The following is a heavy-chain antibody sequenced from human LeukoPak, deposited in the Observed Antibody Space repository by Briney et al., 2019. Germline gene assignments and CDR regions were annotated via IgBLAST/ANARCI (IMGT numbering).Heavy chain of an antibody. CDR2: IYHSGST. CDR3: ARDLSGGNSGDY. Sequence: SETLSLTCTVSGGSISSSSYYWGWIRQPPGTGLEWIGSIYHSGSTYYNPSLKSRVTISVDTSKNQFSLKLSSVTAADTAVYYCARDLSGGNSGDYWGQGTLVTVSS. D-gene: IGHD4-23*01. V-gene: IGHV4-39*07. J-gene: IGHJ4*02. CDR1: GGSISSSSYY.